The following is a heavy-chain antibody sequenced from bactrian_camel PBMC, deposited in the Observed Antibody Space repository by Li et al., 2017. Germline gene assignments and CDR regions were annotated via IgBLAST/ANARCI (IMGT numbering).Heavy chain of an antibody. D-gene: IGHD5*01. CDR2: IRRSGGET. Sequence: HVQLVESGGGSVQAGGSLRLSCVVSGHSRGSNCVGWCRLPPGRAPAGREGIAAIRRSGGETWYAGSVKGRFTISQDSARNVLYLQMNSLQPEDTATYFCAARQPCRVWLGYEDPGEYNIWGQGTQVTVS. CDR3: AARQPCRVWLGYEDPGEYNI. CDR1: GHSRGSNC. J-gene: IGHJ4*01. V-gene: IGHV3S45*01.